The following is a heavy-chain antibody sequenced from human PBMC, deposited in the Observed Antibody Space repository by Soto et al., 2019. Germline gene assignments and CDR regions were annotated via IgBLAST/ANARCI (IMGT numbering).Heavy chain of an antibody. V-gene: IGHV3-23*01. CDR1: GFTFSSYA. CDR2: ISGSDDST. D-gene: IGHD6-6*01. J-gene: IGHJ4*02. Sequence: EVQLLESGGGLVQPGESLRLSCAASGFTFSSYAMSWVRQAPGKGLEWVSVISGSDDSTYYADSVKGRFTISRDNSKNTPYLQMNSLRAEDTAVYYCAKRSSSSTFVYWGQVTLVSVSS. CDR3: AKRSSSSTFVY.